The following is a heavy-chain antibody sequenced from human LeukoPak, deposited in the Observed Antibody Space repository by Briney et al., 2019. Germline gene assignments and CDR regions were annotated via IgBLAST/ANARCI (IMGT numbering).Heavy chain of an antibody. CDR2: IDINGSPT. Sequence: GGSLRLSCVASGFTFSTHEMSWVRQAPGKGLEWVSYIDINGSPTHYADSVKGRFTISRDNAKNSVSLQMNSLRAEDMALYYCAKGGPEGGCYFDYWGQGTLVTVSS. V-gene: IGHV3-48*03. D-gene: IGHD1-26*01. CDR1: GFTFSTHE. J-gene: IGHJ4*02. CDR3: AKGGPEGGCYFDY.